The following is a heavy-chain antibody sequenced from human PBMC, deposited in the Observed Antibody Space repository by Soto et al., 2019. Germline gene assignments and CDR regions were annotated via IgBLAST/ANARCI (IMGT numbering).Heavy chain of an antibody. Sequence: QVQLVESGGGVVQPGRSLRLSCAASGFTFKTYGMHWVRQAPGKGLEWVAVISFGGTDKYYADSVKGRFSISRDNSKSTLYLQMNNLTADDTALDYCAREQWLREGYFYAMDVWGQGTTVTGSS. CDR3: AREQWLREGYFYAMDV. J-gene: IGHJ6*02. V-gene: IGHV3-30*03. CDR1: GFTFKTYG. CDR2: ISFGGTDK. D-gene: IGHD6-19*01.